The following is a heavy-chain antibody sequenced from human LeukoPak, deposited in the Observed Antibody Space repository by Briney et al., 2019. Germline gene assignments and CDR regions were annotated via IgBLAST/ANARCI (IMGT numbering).Heavy chain of an antibody. J-gene: IGHJ4*02. CDR2: IYPGDSDT. CDR1: GYSFTSYW. D-gene: IGHD6-19*01. CDR3: ARAPISSGWYPQAVDY. V-gene: IGHV5-51*01. Sequence: GESLKISCKGSGYSFTSYWIGCVRQMPGKGLEWMGIIYPGDSDTRYSPSFQGQVTISADKSISTAYLQWSSLKASDTAMYYCARAPISSGWYPQAVDYWGQGTLVTVSS.